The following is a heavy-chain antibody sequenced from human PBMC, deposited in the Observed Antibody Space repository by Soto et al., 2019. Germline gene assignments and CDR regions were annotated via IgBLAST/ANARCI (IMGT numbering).Heavy chain of an antibody. CDR3: ARDSYSISGYYFSYYAYALDV. D-gene: IGHD3-3*01. CDR2: VDPTDSYS. CDR1: GYSFTNYW. V-gene: IGHV5-10-1*01. Sequence: GESLNLSCQGSGYSFTNYWITWVRQMPGKGMEWLGRVDPTDSYSNYSPSFQGRVTISADKSISTAYLQWSSLKAADTAMYYCARDSYSISGYYFSYYAYALDVWGQGTTVTVSS. J-gene: IGHJ6*02.